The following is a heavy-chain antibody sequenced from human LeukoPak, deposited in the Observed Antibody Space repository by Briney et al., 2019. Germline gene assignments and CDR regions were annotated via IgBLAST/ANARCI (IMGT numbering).Heavy chain of an antibody. J-gene: IGHJ4*02. CDR1: GFTFSDYY. Sequence: GGSLRLSCAASGFTFSDYYMSWIRQAPGKGLEWVSYISSSGSTIYYADSVKGRFTISRDNAKNSLYLQMNSLRAEDTAVYYCARDLPYCSGGSCYDPFDYWGQGTLVTVSS. CDR3: ARDLPYCSGGSCYDPFDY. CDR2: ISSSGSTI. V-gene: IGHV3-11*04. D-gene: IGHD2-15*01.